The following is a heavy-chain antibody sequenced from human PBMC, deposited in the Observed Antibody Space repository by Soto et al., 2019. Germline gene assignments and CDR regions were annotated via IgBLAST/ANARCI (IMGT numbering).Heavy chain of an antibody. V-gene: IGHV3-23*01. J-gene: IGHJ4*02. Sequence: EVQLLESGGGLVQPGESLRLSCAASGFTFSSYAMSWVRQAAGKGLEWVSTISGSGGSTHYAVSVKGQFTTSRDNSKNMLYLQVNSLRAEDTAVYYCAKSIVAVAGPVDYWGQGTLVTVSS. CDR2: ISGSGGST. CDR1: GFTFSSYA. D-gene: IGHD6-19*01. CDR3: AKSIVAVAGPVDY.